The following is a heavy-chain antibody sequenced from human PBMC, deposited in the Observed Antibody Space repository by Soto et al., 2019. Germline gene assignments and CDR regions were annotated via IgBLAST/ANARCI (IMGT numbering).Heavy chain of an antibody. D-gene: IGHD6-13*01. J-gene: IGHJ6*02. CDR3: ARGDAAAGTGYYYYYGMDV. V-gene: IGHV4-34*01. Sequence: SETLSLTCAVYGGSFSGYYWSWIRQPPGKGLEWIGEINHSGSTNYNPSLKSRVTISVDTSKNQFSLKLSSVTAADTAVYYCARGDAAAGTGYYYYYGMDVCGQGTTVTVSS. CDR2: INHSGST. CDR1: GGSFSGYY.